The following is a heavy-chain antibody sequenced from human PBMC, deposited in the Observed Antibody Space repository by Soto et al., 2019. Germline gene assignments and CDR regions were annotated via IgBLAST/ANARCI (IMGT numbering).Heavy chain of an antibody. CDR3: ASPSYDFWSGYPTSYYYYGMDV. CDR1: GYSISSGYY. Sequence: LSLTCAVSGYSISSGYYWGWIRQPPGKGLEWIGSIYHSGSTYYNPSLKSRVTISVDTSKNQFSLKLSSVTAADTAVYYCASPSYDFWSGYPTSYYYYGMDVWGQGTTVTVSS. V-gene: IGHV4-38-2*01. D-gene: IGHD3-3*01. J-gene: IGHJ6*02. CDR2: IYHSGST.